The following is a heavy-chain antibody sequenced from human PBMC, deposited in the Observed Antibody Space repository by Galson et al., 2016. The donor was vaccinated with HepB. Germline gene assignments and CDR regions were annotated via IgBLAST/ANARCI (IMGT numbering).Heavy chain of an antibody. D-gene: IGHD5/OR15-5a*01. CDR3: AKDRVYAAVNWFDP. Sequence: SLRLSCAASGFTFSSYSMAWVRQAPGKGLEWVSSLTSSGGSTHYTDSVKGRFTISRDNSKNTLYLQMNSLRAEDTAVYYCAKDRVYAAVNWFDPWGQGTLVTVSS. CDR1: GFTFSSYS. V-gene: IGHV3-23*01. CDR2: LTSSGGST. J-gene: IGHJ5*02.